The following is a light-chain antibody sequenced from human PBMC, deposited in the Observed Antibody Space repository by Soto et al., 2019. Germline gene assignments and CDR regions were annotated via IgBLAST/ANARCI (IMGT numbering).Light chain of an antibody. V-gene: IGLV3-1*01. CDR2: QDT. Sequence: SYELTQPPSVSVSPGQTASITCSGDRLGHKYVCWYQQKPGQSPVLVIYQDTKRPSGIPERFSGSNSGNTATLTISGTQAMDEADYYCQAWDSSTHVVFGGGTKLTVL. J-gene: IGLJ3*02. CDR3: QAWDSSTHVV. CDR1: RLGHKY.